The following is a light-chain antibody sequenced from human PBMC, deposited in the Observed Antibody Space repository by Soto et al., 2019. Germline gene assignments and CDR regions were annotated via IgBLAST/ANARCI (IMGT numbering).Light chain of an antibody. CDR2: DVS. Sequence: QSALPQPASVSGSPGQSITISCTGTSSDVGGYDYVSWYQHHPGKAPKLIIYDVSIRPSGVSSRLSGFKSDNTASLTISGLQAEDEADYYCSSYTSGNTLVVFGGGTQLTVL. CDR3: SSYTSGNTLVV. V-gene: IGLV2-14*03. CDR1: SSDVGGYDY. J-gene: IGLJ7*01.